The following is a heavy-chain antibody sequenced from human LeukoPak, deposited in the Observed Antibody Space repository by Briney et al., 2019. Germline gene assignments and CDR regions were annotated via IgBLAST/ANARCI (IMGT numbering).Heavy chain of an antibody. V-gene: IGHV4-59*08. D-gene: IGHD3-10*01. CDR2: IYYSGST. J-gene: IGHJ4*02. Sequence: PSETLSLTCTVSGGSISSYYWSWIRQPPGKGLEWIGYIYYSGSTNYNPSLKSRVTISVDTSKNQFSLKLSSVTAADTAVYYCARRTMVRGDVSTYFDYWGQGTLVTVSS. CDR3: ARRTMVRGDVSTYFDY. CDR1: GGSISSYY.